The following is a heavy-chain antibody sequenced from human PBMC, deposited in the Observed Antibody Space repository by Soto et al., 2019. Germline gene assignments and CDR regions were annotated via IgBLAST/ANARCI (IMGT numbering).Heavy chain of an antibody. CDR1: GFTFSSYA. CDR3: ARDGGGS. CDR2: INPDGSAT. Sequence: EVQLLESGGGLVQPGGSLRLSCAASGFTFSSYAMSWVRQAPGKGLEWVSRINPDGSATNYADSVKGRFTVSRDNARNMQYLQMNSLRAEDTAVYYCARDGGGSWGQGILVTVSS. V-gene: IGHV3-23*01. D-gene: IGHD2-15*01. J-gene: IGHJ5*02.